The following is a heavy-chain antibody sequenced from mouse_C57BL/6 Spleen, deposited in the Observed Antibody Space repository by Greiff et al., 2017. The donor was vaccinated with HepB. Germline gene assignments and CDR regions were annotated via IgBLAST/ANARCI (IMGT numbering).Heavy chain of an antibody. D-gene: IGHD1-1*01. CDR2: IDPSDSYT. CDR1: GYTFTSYW. CDR3: ARCDYYGSPTSFDY. J-gene: IGHJ2*01. V-gene: IGHV1-69*01. Sequence: VQLQQPGAELVMPGASVKLSCKASGYTFTSYWMHWVKQRPGQGLEWIGEIDPSDSYTNYNQKFKGKSTLTVDKSSSTAYMQLSSLTSEDSAVYYCARCDYYGSPTSFDYWGQGTTLTVSS.